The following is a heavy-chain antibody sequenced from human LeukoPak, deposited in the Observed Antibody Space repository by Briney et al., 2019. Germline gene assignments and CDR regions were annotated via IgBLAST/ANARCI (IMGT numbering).Heavy chain of an antibody. J-gene: IGHJ4*02. Sequence: GESLKIFCKGSGYRFTSTWIGWVRLMPGEGLEWMGTIYPIDSDTRYSPSFQGQVTISADKSSSTAYLQWSSLRASDTAMYYCATVNSAHWFFDYWGQGTLVTVSS. CDR1: GYRFTSTW. D-gene: IGHD1-26*01. CDR3: ATVNSAHWFFDY. CDR2: IYPIDSDT. V-gene: IGHV5-51*01.